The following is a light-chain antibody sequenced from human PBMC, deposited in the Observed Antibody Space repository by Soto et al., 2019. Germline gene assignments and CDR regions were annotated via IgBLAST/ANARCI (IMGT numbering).Light chain of an antibody. V-gene: IGLV2-14*01. CDR1: SSDVGGYNY. J-gene: IGLJ1*01. CDR3: CSDTSHITYV. Sequence: QSALTQPASVSGSPGQSITISCTGTSSDVGGYNYVSWYQQHPDKAPKLMIYDVSNRPSGVSNRFSGSRSGNTASLTISALQAEDETAYYCCSDTSHITYVFGTGTKVTVL. CDR2: DVS.